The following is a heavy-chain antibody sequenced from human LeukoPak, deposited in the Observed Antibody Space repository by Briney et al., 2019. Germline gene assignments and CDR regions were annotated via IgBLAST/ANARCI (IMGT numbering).Heavy chain of an antibody. J-gene: IGHJ4*02. CDR2: IYHSGST. D-gene: IGHD3-3*01. Sequence: SETLSLTCTVSGGSISNFYWSWIRQPPGKGLEWIGSIYHSGSTYYNPSLKSRVTISVDTSKNQFSLKLSSVTAADTAVYYCARCLITIFGVVISPVDYWGQGTLVTVSS. CDR1: GGSISNFY. V-gene: IGHV4-59*08. CDR3: ARCLITIFGVVISPVDY.